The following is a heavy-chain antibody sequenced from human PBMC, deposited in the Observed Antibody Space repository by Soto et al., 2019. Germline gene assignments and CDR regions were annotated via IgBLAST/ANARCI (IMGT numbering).Heavy chain of an antibody. J-gene: IGHJ2*01. D-gene: IGHD2-2*01. CDR1: GFTFINYA. CDR2: ISGGGDRT. Sequence: EVQLLASGGGLVQPGGSLRLSCVGSGFTFINYAMNWVRQTPGKGLELVSGISGGGDRTFDADSVKGRFTISRDNSKNTVNLQMNSLRADDTAVCYCARKVLGSTSRPDWWYFDLWGRGTLVTVSS. CDR3: ARKVLGSTSRPDWWYFDL. V-gene: IGHV3-23*01.